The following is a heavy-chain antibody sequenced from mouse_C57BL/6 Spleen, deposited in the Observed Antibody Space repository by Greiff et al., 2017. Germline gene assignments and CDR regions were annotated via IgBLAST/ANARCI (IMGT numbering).Heavy chain of an antibody. Sequence: VQLQQSGAELVRPGASVKLSCTASGFNIKDYYMHWVKQRPEQGLEWIGRIDPEDGDTEYAPKFQGKATMTADTSSNTAYLQLSSLTSEDTAVYYYTAPYYDGSKLPGFAYWGQGTLVTVSA. CDR1: GFNIKDYY. CDR2: IDPEDGDT. CDR3: TAPYYDGSKLPGFAY. V-gene: IGHV14-1*01. D-gene: IGHD1-1*01. J-gene: IGHJ3*01.